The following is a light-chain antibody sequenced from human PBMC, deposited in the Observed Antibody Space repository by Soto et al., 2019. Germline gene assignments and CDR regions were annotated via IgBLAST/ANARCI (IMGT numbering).Light chain of an antibody. CDR3: QQYSAPWT. V-gene: IGKV1-5*03. CDR1: QTINNW. Sequence: DIQMTQSPSTLSASVGDRVTINCRASQTINNWLAWYQQKPGQAPKLLIYEASNLEGGVSSRFSGSGSGTDFTLTISSLQPDDFATYFCQQYSAPWTFGRGTKVDIK. CDR2: EAS. J-gene: IGKJ1*01.